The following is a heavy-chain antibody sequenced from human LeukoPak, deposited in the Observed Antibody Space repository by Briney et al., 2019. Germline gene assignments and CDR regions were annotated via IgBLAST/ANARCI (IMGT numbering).Heavy chain of an antibody. CDR1: GGSISSSSYY. Sequence: PSETLSLTCTVSGGSISSSSYYWGWIRQPPGKGLEWIGSIYYSGSTYYNPSLKSRVTISVDTSKNQFPLKLSSVTAADTAVYYCARYGDDSSGYYYYYYYYMDVWGKGTTVTVSS. J-gene: IGHJ6*03. CDR3: ARYGDDSSGYYYYYYYYMDV. D-gene: IGHD3-22*01. CDR2: IYYSGST. V-gene: IGHV4-39*06.